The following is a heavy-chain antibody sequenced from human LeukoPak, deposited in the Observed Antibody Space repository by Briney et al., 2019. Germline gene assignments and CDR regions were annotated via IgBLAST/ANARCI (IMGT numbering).Heavy chain of an antibody. V-gene: IGHV1-24*01. CDR2: FDPEDGET. D-gene: IGHD6-13*01. CDR1: GYTLTELS. J-gene: IGHJ4*02. Sequence: ASVKVSCKVSGYTLTELSMHWVRQAPGKGLEWMGGFDPEDGETIYAQKFQGRVTMTEDTSTDTAYMELSSLRSEDTAVYYCATAGAGQQLDGANFDYWGQGTLVTVSS. CDR3: ATAGAGQQLDGANFDY.